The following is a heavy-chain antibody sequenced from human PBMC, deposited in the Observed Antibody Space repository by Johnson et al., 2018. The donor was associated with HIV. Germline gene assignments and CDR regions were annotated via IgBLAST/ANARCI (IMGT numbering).Heavy chain of an antibody. CDR3: ASLGLDLLVKAPLSVVFDAFDI. J-gene: IGHJ3*02. Sequence: VHLVESGGGVVRPGGSLRLSCAASGFTFDDYGMSWVRQAPGKGLEWVSYISSSGTTIHYADSVKGRFTISRDNSKNTLYRQMNSLRAEDTAVYYCASLGLDLLVKAPLSVVFDAFDIWGQGTMVTVSS. CDR1: GFTFDDYG. D-gene: IGHD3-16*01. V-gene: IGHV3-48*01. CDR2: ISSSGTTI.